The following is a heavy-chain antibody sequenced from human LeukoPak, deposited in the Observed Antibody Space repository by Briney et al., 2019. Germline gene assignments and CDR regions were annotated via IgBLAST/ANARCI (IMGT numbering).Heavy chain of an antibody. Sequence: ASMKVSCKSSGYTFISYAMHWVRQAPGQRLEWMGWMNAGNGNTKYSQKFQGRVTITRDTSASTAYMELNSLKTEDTAVYYCTTPELYYYDSSGYLLFDYWGQGTLVTVSS. V-gene: IGHV1-3*01. CDR3: TTPELYYYDSSGYLLFDY. CDR1: GYTFISYA. CDR2: MNAGNGNT. D-gene: IGHD3-22*01. J-gene: IGHJ4*02.